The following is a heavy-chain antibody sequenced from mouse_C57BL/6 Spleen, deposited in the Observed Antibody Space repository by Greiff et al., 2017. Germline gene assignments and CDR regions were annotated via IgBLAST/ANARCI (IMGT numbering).Heavy chain of an antibody. CDR3: ARSGPYAMDY. CDR2: IYPGSGNT. V-gene: IGHV1-76*01. Sequence: QVHVKQSGAELVRPGASVKLSCKASGYTFTDYYINWVKQRPGQGLEWIARIYPGSGNTYYNEKFKGKATLTAEKSSSTAYMQLSSLTSEDSAVYFCARSGPYAMDYWGQGTSVTVSS. CDR1: GYTFTDYY. D-gene: IGHD1-3*01. J-gene: IGHJ4*01.